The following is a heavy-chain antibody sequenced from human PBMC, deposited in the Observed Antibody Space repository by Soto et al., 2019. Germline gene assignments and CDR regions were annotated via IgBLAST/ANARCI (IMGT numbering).Heavy chain of an antibody. D-gene: IGHD6-13*01. CDR3: AKDGTAAGIHYYGTDV. J-gene: IGHJ6*02. CDR1: GFTFSGYG. CDR2: IDRSGAST. Sequence: EVQLLESGGGLVQPGGSLRLSCAASGFTFSGYGMSWVRQSPGRGLEWVSTIDRSGASTFYGDSVKGRFTISRDNAKSTVSLQMNSLRAEDTGVYYCAKDGTAAGIHYYGTDVWGQGTTVTVSS. V-gene: IGHV3-23*01.